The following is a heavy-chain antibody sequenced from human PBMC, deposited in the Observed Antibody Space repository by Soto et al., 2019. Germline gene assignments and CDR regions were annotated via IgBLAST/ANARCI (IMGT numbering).Heavy chain of an antibody. Sequence: QVQLVQSGAEVKKPGASVKVSCTASGYTFIDYYMHWVRQAPGQGLEWMGWINPSSGGTHYAQKFQGRVAMTRDTSISIVYMELSRLKSDDTAMYYCAIDRGYDCPASYCYALSGLDVWGQGTRVTVSS. V-gene: IGHV1-2*02. CDR2: INPSSGGT. D-gene: IGHD2-15*01. CDR1: GYTFIDYY. J-gene: IGHJ6*02. CDR3: AIDRGYDCPASYCYALSGLDV.